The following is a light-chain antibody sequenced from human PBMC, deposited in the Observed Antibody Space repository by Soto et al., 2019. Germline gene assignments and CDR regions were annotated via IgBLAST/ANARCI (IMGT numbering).Light chain of an antibody. CDR3: CSYAGSSTYV. J-gene: IGLJ1*01. CDR2: DVS. Sequence: QSVLTQPASVSGSPGQSITISCTGTSSDVGSYNYVSWYQQHPGKAPKLMIYDVSKRPSGVSNRFSGSKSGNTASLTISGLQAEDEADYYCCSYAGSSTYVFGTGTKVTVL. V-gene: IGLV2-23*02. CDR1: SSDVGSYNY.